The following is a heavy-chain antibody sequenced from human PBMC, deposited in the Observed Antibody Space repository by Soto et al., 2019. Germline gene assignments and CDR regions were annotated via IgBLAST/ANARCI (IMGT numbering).Heavy chain of an antibody. Sequence: GGSLRLSCAASGFTFSSYGMHWVRQAPGKGLEWVAVISYDGSNKYYADSVKGRFTISRDNSKNTLYLQMNSLRAEDTAVYYCAKDIAAVTRYDYYGMDVWGQGTTVTVSS. CDR3: AKDIAAVTRYDYYGMDV. V-gene: IGHV3-30*18. CDR2: ISYDGSNK. CDR1: GFTFSSYG. J-gene: IGHJ6*02. D-gene: IGHD6-25*01.